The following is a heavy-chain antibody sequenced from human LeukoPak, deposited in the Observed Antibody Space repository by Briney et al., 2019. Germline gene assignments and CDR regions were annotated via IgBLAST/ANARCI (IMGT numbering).Heavy chain of an antibody. CDR3: ARQTTVTTLFDY. J-gene: IGHJ4*02. CDR1: GCTFTGYY. Sequence: ASVKVSCKASGCTFTGYYMHWVRQAPGQGLEWMGWINPNSGGTNYAQKFQGRVTMTRDTSISTAYMELSRLRSDDTAVYYCARQTTVTTLFDYWGQGTLVTVST. D-gene: IGHD4-17*01. CDR2: INPNSGGT. V-gene: IGHV1-2*02.